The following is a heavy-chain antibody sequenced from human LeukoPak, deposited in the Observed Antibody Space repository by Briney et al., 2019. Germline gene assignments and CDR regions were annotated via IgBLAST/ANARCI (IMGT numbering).Heavy chain of an antibody. CDR2: IGTAGDT. D-gene: IGHD4-23*01. CDR1: GFTFSSYD. J-gene: IGHJ2*01. Sequence: GGSLRLSCAASGFTFSSYDMHWVRQATGKGLEWVSAIGTAGDTYYPGSVKGRFTISRENAKNSLYLQMNRLRAGDTAVYYCARDPTGGGIPDWYFDLWGRGTLVTVSP. CDR3: ARDPTGGGIPDWYFDL. V-gene: IGHV3-13*01.